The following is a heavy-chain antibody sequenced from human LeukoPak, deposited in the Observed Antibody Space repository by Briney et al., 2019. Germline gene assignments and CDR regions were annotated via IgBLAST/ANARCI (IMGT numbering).Heavy chain of an antibody. CDR1: GFTFSHYA. J-gene: IGHJ6*02. Sequence: PGGSLRLSCAASGFTFSHYAMNWVRQAPGKGLEWVGRIQSKTDGGTTEYAAPVKGRFTISRDDSTNTLYLQMNSLKTEDTGVYYCAAGGRVWGQGTTVTVSS. CDR2: IQSKTDGGTT. V-gene: IGHV3-15*01. CDR3: AAGGRV. D-gene: IGHD3-10*01.